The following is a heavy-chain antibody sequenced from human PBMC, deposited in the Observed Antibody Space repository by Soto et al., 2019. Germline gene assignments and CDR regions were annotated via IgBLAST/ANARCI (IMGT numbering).Heavy chain of an antibody. V-gene: IGHV4-59*01. CDR1: GGSIRSSY. J-gene: IGHJ5*02. CDR3: ARGMYDSSGNSNPFGP. Sequence: SETLSLTCTVSGGSIRSSYWSWMRQSPGKTLEWIGYIYYNGNAKYSPSLENRVTISVDTSKNQFSLKLRSVTAADTAVYYCARGMYDSSGNSNPFGPWGQGTQVTVSS. CDR2: IYYNGNA. D-gene: IGHD3-22*01.